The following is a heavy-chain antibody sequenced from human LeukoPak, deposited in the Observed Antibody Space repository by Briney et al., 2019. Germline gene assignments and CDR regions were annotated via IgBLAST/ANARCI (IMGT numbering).Heavy chain of an antibody. J-gene: IGHJ4*02. CDR2: INSDGSWT. CDR1: GNYW. V-gene: IGHV3-74*01. CDR3: TRDWRNLGYDY. Sequence: GGSLRLSCAASGNYWMHWVRQAPGKGLVWVSHINSDGSWTSYADSVKGRFTISRDNAKNTLYLQMNSLRAEDTAVYYCTRDWRNLGYDYWGQGTLVTVSS. D-gene: IGHD5-12*01.